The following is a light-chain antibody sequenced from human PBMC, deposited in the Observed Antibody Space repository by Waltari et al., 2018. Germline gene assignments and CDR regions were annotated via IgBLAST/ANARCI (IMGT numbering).Light chain of an antibody. CDR1: HGIIAW. CDR2: DES. Sequence: IQMTQSPSTLSASIGDRVTITCRASHGIIAWLACYQHKPGTAPKLLISDESHLESGVPARFSGSGSGTEFTLTISSLQPDDFATYYCQQYDSYTWTFGQGTKVEIK. V-gene: IGKV1-5*01. J-gene: IGKJ1*01. CDR3: QQYDSYTWT.